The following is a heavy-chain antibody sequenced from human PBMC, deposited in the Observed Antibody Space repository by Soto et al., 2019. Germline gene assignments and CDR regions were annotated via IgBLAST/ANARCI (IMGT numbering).Heavy chain of an antibody. CDR2: IDPSDSYT. CDR1: GYSFTSYW. V-gene: IGHV5-10-1*01. D-gene: IGHD6-13*01. J-gene: IGHJ4*02. CDR3: ARLQAAAGDNDLTFDY. Sequence: PGESLKISCKGSGYSFTSYWISWVRQMPGKGPEWMGRIDPSDSYTNYSPSFQGHVTISADKSISTAYLQWSSLKASDTAMYYYARLQAAAGDNDLTFDYWGQGTLVTVSS.